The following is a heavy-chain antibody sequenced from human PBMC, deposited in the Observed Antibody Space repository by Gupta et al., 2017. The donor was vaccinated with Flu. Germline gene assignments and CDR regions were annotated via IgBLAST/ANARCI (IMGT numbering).Heavy chain of an antibody. V-gene: IGHV3-30*18. D-gene: IGHD3-22*01. CDR1: GFTFSSYG. CDR2: ISYDGSNK. CDR3: AKDQYYYDSSGPKAFDY. Sequence: QVQLVESGGGVVQPGRSLSLSCAASGFTFSSYGMHWFRQAPGKGLEWVAVISYDGSNKYYADSVKGRFTISRDNSKNTLYLQMNSLRAEDTAVYYCAKDQYYYDSSGPKAFDYWGQGTLVTVSS. J-gene: IGHJ4*02.